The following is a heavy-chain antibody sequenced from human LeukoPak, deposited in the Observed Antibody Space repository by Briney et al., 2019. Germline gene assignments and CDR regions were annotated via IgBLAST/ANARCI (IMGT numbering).Heavy chain of an antibody. CDR1: GFTFSSYA. V-gene: IGHV3-23*01. D-gene: IGHD2-2*01. Sequence: SGGSLRLSCAASGFTFSSYAMSWVRQGPGKGLEWVSEISGGGGIRYYADSVKGRFTISRDNSKNTLYLQMNSLRAEDTAVYYCARGSLVVPAVYWGQGNLVTVSS. J-gene: IGHJ4*02. CDR2: ISGGGGIR. CDR3: ARGSLVVPAVY.